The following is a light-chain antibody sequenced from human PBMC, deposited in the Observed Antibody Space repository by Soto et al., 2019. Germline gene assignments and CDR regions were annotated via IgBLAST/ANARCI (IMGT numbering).Light chain of an antibody. CDR1: SSDVASYNL. Sequence: QSALTQPASVSGSPGQSITISCTGTSSDVASYNLVSWYQRHPDKAPKLMIYESSKRPSGVSNRFSGSKSGNTASLTISGLQAEDEADYYCSSYAGSTTWVVFGGGTKLTVL. CDR3: SSYAGSTTWVV. CDR2: ESS. V-gene: IGLV2-23*01. J-gene: IGLJ2*01.